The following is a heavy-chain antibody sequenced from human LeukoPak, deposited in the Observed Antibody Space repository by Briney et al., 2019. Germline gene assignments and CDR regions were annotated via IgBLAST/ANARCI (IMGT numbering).Heavy chain of an antibody. J-gene: IGHJ5*02. V-gene: IGHV4-31*03. CDR3: ARDHSLAGQYNWFYP. CDR1: GGSISSGGYY. D-gene: IGHD2-15*01. Sequence: SETLSLTCTVSGGSISSGGYYWSWIRQHPGKGLECIGYIYYSGSTYSNSSLKSRVTISVDTSKNQFSLKLSSVTAADTAVYYCARDHSLAGQYNWFYPWGQGALVTVAS. CDR2: IYYSGST.